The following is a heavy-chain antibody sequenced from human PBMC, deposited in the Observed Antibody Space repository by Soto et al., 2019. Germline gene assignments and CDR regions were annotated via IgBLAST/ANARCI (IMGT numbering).Heavy chain of an antibody. V-gene: IGHV3-7*01. Sequence: EVQLVESGGGLVQPGGSLSLSCVATGFPFSKDWMTWFRQAPGKGLEWVATIKQDGSEKYYVDSVKGRFTIARDKAENSLSLQMNSLTADDTAVYYCARGAQWGQGTLVTVSS. J-gene: IGHJ4*02. CDR3: ARGAQ. CDR1: GFPFSKDW. CDR2: IKQDGSEK.